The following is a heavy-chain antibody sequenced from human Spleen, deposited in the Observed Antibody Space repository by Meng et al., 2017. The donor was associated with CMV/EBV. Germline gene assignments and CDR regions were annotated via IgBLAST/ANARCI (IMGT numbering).Heavy chain of an antibody. V-gene: IGHV1-18*01. CDR1: GYTFTRNG. CDR3: ARDGAFWSGPHDLYGMDV. Sequence: ASVKVSCKASGYTFTRNGISWVRQAPGQGLEWMGWISAYNGNTNYAQKLQGRVTMTTDTSTSTAYMELRSLRSDDTAVYYCARDGAFWSGPHDLYGMDVWGQGTTVTVSS. CDR2: ISAYNGNT. D-gene: IGHD3-3*01. J-gene: IGHJ6*02.